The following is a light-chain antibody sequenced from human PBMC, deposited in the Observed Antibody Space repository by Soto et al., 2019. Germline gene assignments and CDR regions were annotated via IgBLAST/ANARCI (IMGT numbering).Light chain of an antibody. J-gene: IGLJ1*01. CDR3: QVCDSSGDQGV. CDR1: NIGSKS. V-gene: IGLV3-21*04. CDR2: YDT. Sequence: SSELTQPPSVSVAPGKTARIPCGGNNIGSKSVHWYQQKPGQAPVLVIFYDTDRPSGIPERFSGSNSGNTATLTISRVEAGDEADYYCQVCDSSGDQGVFGSGTKLTVL.